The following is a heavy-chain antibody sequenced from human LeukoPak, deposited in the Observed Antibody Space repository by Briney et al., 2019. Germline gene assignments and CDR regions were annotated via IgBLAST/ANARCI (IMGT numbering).Heavy chain of an antibody. CDR3: AKGYSYGRPHAFDI. Sequence: PSGGSLRLSCAACGFTFSSYAMSWVRQAPGKGLEWVSAISGSGGSTYYADSVKGRFTISRDNSKNTLYLQMNSLRAEDTAVHYCAKGYSYGRPHAFDIWGQGTMVTVSS. J-gene: IGHJ3*02. V-gene: IGHV3-23*01. CDR1: GFTFSSYA. CDR2: ISGSGGST. D-gene: IGHD5-18*01.